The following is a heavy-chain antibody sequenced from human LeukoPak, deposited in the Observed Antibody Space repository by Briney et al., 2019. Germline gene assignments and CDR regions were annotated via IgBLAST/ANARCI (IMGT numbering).Heavy chain of an antibody. CDR3: ARGWIGPLVRLQLFDY. J-gene: IGHJ4*02. CDR1: GFTFSTYN. Sequence: GGSLRLSCAASGFTFSTYNMNWVRQAPGKGLEWVSYISSSSSTIYYADSVKGRFTISRDNAKNSLDLQMNSLRAEDTAVYYCARGWIGPLVRLQLFDYWGQGTLVTVSS. V-gene: IGHV3-48*01. D-gene: IGHD1-1*01. CDR2: ISSSSSTI.